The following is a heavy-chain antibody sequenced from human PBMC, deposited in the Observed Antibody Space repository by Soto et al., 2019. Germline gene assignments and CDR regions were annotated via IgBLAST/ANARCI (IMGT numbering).Heavy chain of an antibody. J-gene: IGHJ6*02. Sequence: PSETLSLTCTVSGGSISSYYWSWIRQPPGKGLEWIGEIYHSGSTNYNPSLKSRVTISVDKSKNQFSLKLSSVTAADTAVYYCARVSGSYYYGMDVWGQGTTVTVS. CDR2: IYHSGST. CDR3: ARVSGSYYYGMDV. V-gene: IGHV4-59*12. CDR1: GGSISSYY. D-gene: IGHD1-26*01.